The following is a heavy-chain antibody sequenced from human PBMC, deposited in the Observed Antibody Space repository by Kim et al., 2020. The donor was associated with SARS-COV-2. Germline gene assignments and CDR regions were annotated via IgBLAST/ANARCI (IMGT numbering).Heavy chain of an antibody. V-gene: IGHV1-3*01. J-gene: IGHJ6*03. Sequence: ASVKVSCKTSGYIFTSYVIHWVRQAPGQRPEWMGRIIPGTTNIKYSQTFQGRVAMTDDRHATTAYLELNSLRLDDTAVYYCARDAVFLAGSYLDVGGNGT. CDR3: ARDAVFLAGSYLDV. CDR2: IIPGTTNI. CDR1: GYIFTSYV. D-gene: IGHD3-9*01.